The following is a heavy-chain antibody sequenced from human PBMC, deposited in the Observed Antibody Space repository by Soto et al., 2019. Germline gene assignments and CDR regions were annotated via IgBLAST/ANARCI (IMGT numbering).Heavy chain of an antibody. Sequence: SVKVSCKASGFTFTSSAMQWVRQARGQRLEWIGWIVVGSGNTNYAQKFQERVTITRDMSTSTAYMELSSLRSEDTAVYYCAASLYCSGGSCYTGPYDAFDIWGQGTMVTVSS. V-gene: IGHV1-58*02. J-gene: IGHJ3*02. CDR1: GFTFTSSA. CDR2: IVVGSGNT. CDR3: AASLYCSGGSCYTGPYDAFDI. D-gene: IGHD2-15*01.